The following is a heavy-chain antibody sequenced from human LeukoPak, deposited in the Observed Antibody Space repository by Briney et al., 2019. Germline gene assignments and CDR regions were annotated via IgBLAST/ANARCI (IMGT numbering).Heavy chain of an antibody. CDR1: GDTFTSYA. V-gene: IGHV7-4-1*02. CDR2: INTNTGNP. J-gene: IGHJ4*02. CDR3: ARVSDSSGYWLFDY. D-gene: IGHD3-22*01. Sequence: ASVKVSCKASGDTFTSYAMNCLRQATGPGLELLGWINTNTGNPTYAQGFTGRFVFSLDTSVSTAYLQISSLKAEDTAVYYCARVSDSSGYWLFDYWGQGTLVTVSS.